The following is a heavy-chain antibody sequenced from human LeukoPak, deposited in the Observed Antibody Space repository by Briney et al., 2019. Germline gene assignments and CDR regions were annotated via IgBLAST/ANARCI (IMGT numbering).Heavy chain of an antibody. Sequence: GESLKIPCKGSGYSFTSYWIGWVRQMPGKGLECMGIIYPGDSDTRYSPTFQGQVTISADKSISTAYLQWSSLKASDTAMYYCARRGGIESAAGDYWGQGTLVTVSS. CDR3: ARRGGIESAAGDY. J-gene: IGHJ4*02. V-gene: IGHV5-51*01. CDR2: IYPGDSDT. CDR1: GYSFTSYW. D-gene: IGHD6-13*01.